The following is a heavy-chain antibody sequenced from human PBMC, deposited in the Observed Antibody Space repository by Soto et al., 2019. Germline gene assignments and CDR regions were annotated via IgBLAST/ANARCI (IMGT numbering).Heavy chain of an antibody. CDR2: IFHSGDT. Sequence: QVQLQESGPGLVKPSGTLSLTCAVSGDSISNSRWWTWVRQPPGKGLAWIGDIFHSGDTNYNPSLKSRFFLSVEKSQNQFSLKVSSVTAADTAVYYCAYSTGWYRHDVWGQGTLVTVSS. V-gene: IGHV4-4*02. CDR1: GDSISNSRW. CDR3: AYSTGWYRHDV. J-gene: IGHJ3*01. D-gene: IGHD6-19*01.